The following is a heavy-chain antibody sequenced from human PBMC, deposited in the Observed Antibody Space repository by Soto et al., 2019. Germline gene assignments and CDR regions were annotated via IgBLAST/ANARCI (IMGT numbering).Heavy chain of an antibody. CDR3: ARAIGWFGELLGRYYFDS. CDR1: GGSISSGGYY. D-gene: IGHD3-10*01. J-gene: IGHJ4*02. CDR2: IYHGGST. Sequence: QLQLQESGSGLVKPSQTLSLTCAVSGGSISSGGYYWSWIRQPPGKGLEWIGYIYHGGSTYYNPSLKSRVTISVHRSKNQFSLKLSSVTAADTAVYYCARAIGWFGELLGRYYFDSWGQGTLVTVSS. V-gene: IGHV4-30-2*01.